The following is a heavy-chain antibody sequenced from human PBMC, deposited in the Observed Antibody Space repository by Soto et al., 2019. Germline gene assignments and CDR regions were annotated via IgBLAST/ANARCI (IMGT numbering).Heavy chain of an antibody. CDR3: ARAGFGHGLDV. CDR1: GFTSSDHY. J-gene: IGHJ6*02. CDR2: TADKRSRYTT. D-gene: IGHD3-16*01. V-gene: IGHV3-72*01. Sequence: EVELVESGGGLIQAGGSLRVSCGVSGFTSSDHYMDWVRQAPGKGLEWVGRTADKRSRYTTEYAASVKGRFIISRDDSKNSVYLQMNSLKIEDTAEYYCARAGFGHGLDVWGQGTTVTVSS.